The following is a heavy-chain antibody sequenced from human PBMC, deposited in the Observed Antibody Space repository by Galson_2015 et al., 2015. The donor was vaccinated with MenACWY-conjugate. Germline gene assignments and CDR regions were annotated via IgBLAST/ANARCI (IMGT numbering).Heavy chain of an antibody. CDR1: GFTFSSYA. V-gene: IGHV3-23*01. J-gene: IGHJ3*02. CDR3: ATSLRDYHLAGAFDI. D-gene: IGHD4-11*01. Sequence: SLRLSCAASGFTFSSYAMSWVRQAPGKGLEWVSAISGSGGSTYYADSVKGRFTISRDNSKNTPYLQMNSLRAEDTAVYYCATSLRDYHLAGAFDIWGQGTMVTVSS. CDR2: ISGSGGST.